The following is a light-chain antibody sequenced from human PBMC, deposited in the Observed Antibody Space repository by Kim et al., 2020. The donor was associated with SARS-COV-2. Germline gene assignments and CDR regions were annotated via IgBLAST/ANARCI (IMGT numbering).Light chain of an antibody. V-gene: IGLV4-69*01. CDR2: LNSDGSH. CDR1: SGHSSYA. Sequence: QPVLTQSPSASASLGASVKLTCTLSSGHSSYAITWHQQQPEKGPRYLMYLNSDGSHSKGDGIPDRFSGSSSGAERYLTISSLQSDDEADYYCQTWGTGMGVFGGGNQLTVL. J-gene: IGLJ2*01. CDR3: QTWGTGMGV.